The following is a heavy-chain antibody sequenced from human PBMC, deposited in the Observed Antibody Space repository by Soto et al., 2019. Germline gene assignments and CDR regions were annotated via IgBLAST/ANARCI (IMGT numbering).Heavy chain of an antibody. Sequence: SETLSLTCAVYGGSFSGYYWSWIRQPPGKGLEGIGEINHSGSTNYNPSLKSRVTISVDTSKNQFSLKLSSVTAADTAVYYCARLRGGFWSGYYTPSTYYYYYMDVWGKGTTVTVSS. D-gene: IGHD3-3*01. CDR2: INHSGST. J-gene: IGHJ6*03. CDR1: GGSFSGYY. CDR3: ARLRGGFWSGYYTPSTYYYYYMDV. V-gene: IGHV4-34*01.